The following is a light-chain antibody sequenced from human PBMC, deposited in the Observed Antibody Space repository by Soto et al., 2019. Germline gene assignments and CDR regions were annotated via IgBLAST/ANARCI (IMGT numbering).Light chain of an antibody. V-gene: IGKV1-39*01. Sequence: DIHITQSPSSLSASVGDRVTITCRASQSISSYLNWYQQKPGKALKLLIYAASSLQSGVPSRFSGSGSGTDFPLTISSLQPEAFATYYSTQSYSYLLYTLGQGTKV. CDR3: TQSYSYLLYT. CDR1: QSISSY. CDR2: AAS. J-gene: IGKJ2*01.